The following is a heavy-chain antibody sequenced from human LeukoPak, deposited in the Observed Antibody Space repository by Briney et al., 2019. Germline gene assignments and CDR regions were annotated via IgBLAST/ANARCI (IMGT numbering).Heavy chain of an antibody. Sequence: SKTLSLTCTVSGGSISSYYWSWIRQPPGKGLEWIGYIYYSGSTNYNPSLKSRVTISVDTSKNQFSLKLSSVTAADTAVYYCARDRYYYYGMDVWGQGTTVTVSS. V-gene: IGHV4-59*01. CDR2: IYYSGST. CDR3: ARDRYYYYGMDV. J-gene: IGHJ6*02. CDR1: GGSISSYY.